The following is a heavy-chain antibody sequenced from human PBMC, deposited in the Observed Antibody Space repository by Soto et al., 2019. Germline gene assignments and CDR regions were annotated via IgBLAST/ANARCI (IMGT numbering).Heavy chain of an antibody. J-gene: IGHJ3*02. Sequence: QVQLVQSGAEVKKPGASVRVSCMASGYTFIGYYMHWVRQAPGQGLEWMGWINPNSGGTNFAPKFQGSVTMTRDTSISTAHMEMTRLRSDDTAVYYCARDSYYDILTGYSRNAFDIWGQGTMVTVSS. D-gene: IGHD3-9*01. V-gene: IGHV1-2*02. CDR2: INPNSGGT. CDR3: ARDSYYDILTGYSRNAFDI. CDR1: GYTFIGYY.